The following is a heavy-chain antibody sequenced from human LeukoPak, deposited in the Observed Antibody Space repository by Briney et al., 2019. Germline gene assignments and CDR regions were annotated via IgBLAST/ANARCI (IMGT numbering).Heavy chain of an antibody. V-gene: IGHV3-30*04. J-gene: IGHJ4*02. CDR3: ALRGYSSSWTALDY. D-gene: IGHD6-13*01. CDR2: ISYDGSNK. CDR1: GFTFSSYA. Sequence: PGGSLRLSCAASGFTFSSYAMHWVRQAPGKGLEWVAVISYDGSNKYYADSVKGRFTISRDNAKNSLYLQMNSLRIEDTAVYYCALRGYSSSWTALDYWGQGTLVTVSS.